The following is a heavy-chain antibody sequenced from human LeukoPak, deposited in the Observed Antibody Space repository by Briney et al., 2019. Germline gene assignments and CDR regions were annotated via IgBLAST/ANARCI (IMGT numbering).Heavy chain of an antibody. V-gene: IGHV3-33*03. D-gene: IGHD2-8*01. CDR2: IWYNGNKK. Sequence: GTSLRLSCVGSGFSFGSYGMTWVRQAPGKGLEWLAVIWYNGNKKYYSDSVKGRFTISRDPSKNTLFLQRNSLRAEDTAVYYCAKDLGGCTNGLCSYYFDHWGQGTLVTVSS. CDR1: GFSFGSYG. CDR3: AKDLGGCTNGLCSYYFDH. J-gene: IGHJ4*01.